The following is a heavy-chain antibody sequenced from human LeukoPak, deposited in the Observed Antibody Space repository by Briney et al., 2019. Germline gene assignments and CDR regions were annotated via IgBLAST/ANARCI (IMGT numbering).Heavy chain of an antibody. Sequence: SGGSLRLSCVGWGFILSYYQMRWARQAPGKGLEWVSYISSTGGDIYYADSVKGRFTISRDNAEKSVYLQMNSLGADDTAMYDLARDLRSGTYCAYFDNWGQGSLVTVSS. CDR1: GFILSYYQ. CDR2: ISSTGGDI. CDR3: ARDLRSGTYCAYFDN. J-gene: IGHJ4*02. V-gene: IGHV3-48*03. D-gene: IGHD1-26*01.